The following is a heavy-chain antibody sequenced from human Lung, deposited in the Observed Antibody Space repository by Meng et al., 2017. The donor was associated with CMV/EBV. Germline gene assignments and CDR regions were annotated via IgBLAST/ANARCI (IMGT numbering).Heavy chain of an antibody. CDR1: GFTFDDYA. CDR3: AKATVSAAGFPHMYF. J-gene: IGHJ6*02. V-gene: IGHV3-43D*03. D-gene: IGHD6-13*01. Sequence: GGSXRLXXAASGFTFDDYAMHWVRQAPGKGLEWISLISWDGRSTYYADSVKGRFTTSRDNRENSLYLQINSLRVEDTSVYYCAKATVSAAGFPHMYFWGQGXTVTVSS. CDR2: ISWDGRST.